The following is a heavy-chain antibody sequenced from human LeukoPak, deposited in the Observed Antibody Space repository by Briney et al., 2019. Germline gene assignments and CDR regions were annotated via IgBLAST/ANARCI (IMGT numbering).Heavy chain of an antibody. V-gene: IGHV3-7*01. CDR1: GVTFSSYW. D-gene: IGHD3-16*01. CDR2: IKQDGSEK. Sequence: GGSLRLSCAASGVTFSSYWMSWVRQAPGKGLEWVANIKQDGSEKYYVDSVKGRFTISRDNAKSSLYLQMNSLRAEDTAVYYCARVLGGNYFDYWGQGTLVTVSS. CDR3: ARVLGGNYFDY. J-gene: IGHJ4*02.